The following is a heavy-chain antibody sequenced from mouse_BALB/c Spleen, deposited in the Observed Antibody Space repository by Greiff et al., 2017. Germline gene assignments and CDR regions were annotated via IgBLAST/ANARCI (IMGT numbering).Heavy chain of an antibody. Sequence: QVHVKQSGAELAKPGASVKMSCKASGYTFTSYWMHWVKQRPGQGLEWIGYINPSTGYTEYNQKFKDKATLTADKSSSTAYMQLSSLTSEDSAVYYCARSYYDYDGFAYWGQGTLVTVSA. J-gene: IGHJ3*01. CDR2: INPSTGYT. V-gene: IGHV1-7*01. D-gene: IGHD2-4*01. CDR3: ARSYYDYDGFAY. CDR1: GYTFTSYW.